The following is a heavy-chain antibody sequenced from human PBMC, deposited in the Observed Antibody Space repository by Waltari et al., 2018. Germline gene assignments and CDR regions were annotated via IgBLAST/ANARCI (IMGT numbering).Heavy chain of an antibody. CDR3: AAVGYSGATRGYFDY. J-gene: IGHJ4*02. CDR1: GFTFTSSA. Sequence: QMQLVQSGPEVKKPGTSVKVSCKASGFTFTSSAMQWVRQARGQRLEWIGWIVVGSGNTNDAQKFQERVTITRDMSTSTAYMELSSLRSEDTAVYYCAAVGYSGATRGYFDYWGQGTLVTVSS. D-gene: IGHD1-26*01. V-gene: IGHV1-58*02. CDR2: IVVGSGNT.